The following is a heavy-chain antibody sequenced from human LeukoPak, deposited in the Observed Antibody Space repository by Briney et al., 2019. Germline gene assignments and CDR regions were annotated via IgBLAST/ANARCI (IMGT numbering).Heavy chain of an antibody. D-gene: IGHD6-19*01. V-gene: IGHV3-30*18. CDR2: TSYDGSKY. CDR3: AKEVAVANMFDY. Sequence: GWSLRLSCAASGFTFSSYGMHWVRQAPGKGLEWVAVTSYDGSKYYYADSVKGRFTISRDNSKNTLYLQLNNVRAEDTAVYYCAKEVAVANMFDYWGQGTLVTVSS. CDR1: GFTFSSYG. J-gene: IGHJ4*02.